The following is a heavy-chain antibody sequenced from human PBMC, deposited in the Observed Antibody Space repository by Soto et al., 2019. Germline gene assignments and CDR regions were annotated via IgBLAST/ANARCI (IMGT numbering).Heavy chain of an antibody. CDR2: INAGNGNT. J-gene: IGHJ5*02. CDR3: AREGLAAAGAIDP. Sequence: ASVKVSCKASGYTFASYAMHWVRQAPGQRLEWMGWINAGNGNTKYSQKFQGRVTITRDTSASTAYMELSSLRSEDTAVYYCAREGLAAAGAIDPWGQGTLVTVSS. V-gene: IGHV1-3*01. D-gene: IGHD6-13*01. CDR1: GYTFASYA.